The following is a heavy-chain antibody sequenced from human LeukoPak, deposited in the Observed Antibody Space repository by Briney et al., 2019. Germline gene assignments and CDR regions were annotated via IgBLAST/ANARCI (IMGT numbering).Heavy chain of an antibody. J-gene: IGHJ3*02. Sequence: SETLSLTCTVSGGSISSSSYYWVWIRQSPGKGLEWIGSIDSTGSSYWNTSLKSRVTMSVDTSKNEFSLRLSSVTAADTAVYYCARDRDDSSGDDAFDIWGQGTMVTVSS. CDR3: ARDRDDSSGDDAFDI. D-gene: IGHD3-22*01. CDR2: IDSTGSS. CDR1: GGSISSSSYY. V-gene: IGHV4-39*07.